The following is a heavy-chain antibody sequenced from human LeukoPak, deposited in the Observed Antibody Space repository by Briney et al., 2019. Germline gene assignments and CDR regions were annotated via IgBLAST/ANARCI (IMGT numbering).Heavy chain of an antibody. Sequence: ASVKVSCKASGYSFTDYFLHWVRQAPGQGLEWMGWINVNSGGTHYAQKFQGRVTMTRDTSISTANVELRSLRSDDTAMYYCARITMVRGVIRWFDPWGQGTLVTVSS. CDR3: ARITMVRGVIRWFDP. CDR2: INVNSGGT. V-gene: IGHV1-2*02. CDR1: GYSFTDYF. D-gene: IGHD3-10*01. J-gene: IGHJ5*02.